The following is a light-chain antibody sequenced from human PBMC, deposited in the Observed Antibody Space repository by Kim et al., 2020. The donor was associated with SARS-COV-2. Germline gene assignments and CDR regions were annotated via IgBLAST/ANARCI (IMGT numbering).Light chain of an antibody. CDR3: AAWDDSLRGRV. Sequence: QSVLTQTPSASGTPGQRVIISCSGSSSNVEKNTVNWYQQLPGTAPKLLIYSNNQRPSGVPDRFSASKSGTSASLAISGLQSEDEADYYCAAWDDSLRGRVFGGGTQLTVL. V-gene: IGLV1-44*01. CDR2: SNN. J-gene: IGLJ3*02. CDR1: SSNVEKNT.